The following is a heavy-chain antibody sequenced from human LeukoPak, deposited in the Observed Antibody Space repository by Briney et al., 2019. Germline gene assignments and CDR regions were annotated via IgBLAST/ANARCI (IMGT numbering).Heavy chain of an antibody. Sequence: GGSLRLSCAASGFTFSDYYMNWIRQAPGKGLEWVSSISGGSRTINYADSVKGRFTTSRDNAKNSLYLQVNSLRAEDTAVYHCARAGQSDYWGQGTLVTVSS. CDR2: ISGGSRTI. CDR3: ARAGQSDY. V-gene: IGHV3-11*01. CDR1: GFTFSDYY. J-gene: IGHJ4*02.